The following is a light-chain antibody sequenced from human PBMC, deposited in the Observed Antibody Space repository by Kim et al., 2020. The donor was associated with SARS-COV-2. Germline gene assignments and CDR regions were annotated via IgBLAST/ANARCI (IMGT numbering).Light chain of an antibody. V-gene: IGLV3-19*01. Sequence: ALGHTVRITCKGDSLRSYYASWYQQKPGQAPILVIYGKNNRPSGIPDRFSGSSSGNTASLTITGAQAEDEADYYCNSRDSSGKHVVFGGGTQLTVL. CDR2: GKN. J-gene: IGLJ2*01. CDR3: NSRDSSGKHVV. CDR1: SLRSYY.